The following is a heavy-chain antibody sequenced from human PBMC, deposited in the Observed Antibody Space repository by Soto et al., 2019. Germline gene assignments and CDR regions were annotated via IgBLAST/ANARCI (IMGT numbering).Heavy chain of an antibody. CDR2: ISSGGTFT. V-gene: IGHV3-21*01. CDR3: ATRFCTNGLCPFDY. D-gene: IGHD2-8*01. J-gene: IGHJ4*01. CDR1: GFTFSSNS. Sequence: PGGSLRLSCEASGFTFSSNSMSWVRQAPGKGLEWVSSISSGGTFTYYADSVKGRFTVSRDNAKNSMYLEMSSLRAEDTAVHYCATRFCTNGLCPFDYWGHGTLVTVSS.